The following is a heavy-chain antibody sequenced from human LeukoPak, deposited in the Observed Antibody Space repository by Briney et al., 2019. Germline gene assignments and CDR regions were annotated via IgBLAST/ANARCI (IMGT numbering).Heavy chain of an antibody. CDR2: ISGNGVYI. Sequence: PGGSLRLSCAASGFTFNNYAMSWVRQAPGKGLEWVSAISGNGVYIYYVDSVKGRFTMSRDNSKNTLYLQMNSLRAEDTAAYYCAKGGADDWGAHCGQGTLVTVSS. CDR3: AKGGADDWGAH. J-gene: IGHJ4*02. D-gene: IGHD3-9*01. CDR1: GFTFNNYA. V-gene: IGHV3-23*01.